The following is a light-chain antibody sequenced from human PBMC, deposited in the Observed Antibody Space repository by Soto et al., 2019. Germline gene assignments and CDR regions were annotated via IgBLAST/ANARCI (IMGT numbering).Light chain of an antibody. CDR1: KLGDKY. J-gene: IGLJ1*01. CDR3: QAWDSSTAFYV. Sequence: SYELTQPPSVSVSPGQTATITCSGDKLGDKYARWYQQKPGQSPVLVIYQDNKRPSGIPERFSGANSGSTATLTISGTQAMDEADYYCQAWDSSTAFYVFGTGTKLTVL. CDR2: QDN. V-gene: IGLV3-1*01.